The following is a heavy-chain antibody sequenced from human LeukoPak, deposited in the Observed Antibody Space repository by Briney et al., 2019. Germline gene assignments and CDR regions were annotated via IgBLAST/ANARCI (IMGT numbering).Heavy chain of an antibody. Sequence: GGSLRLSCAASGFTFSNYAVHWVRQAPGKGLEWVAVISYDGSNKYYADSVKGRFTISRDNSKNALYLQMNSLRAEDTAVYYCARGGNTMILVVKYMDVWGKGTTVTVSS. CDR3: ARGGNTMILVVKYMDV. D-gene: IGHD3-22*01. CDR2: ISYDGSNK. V-gene: IGHV3-30*04. CDR1: GFTFSNYA. J-gene: IGHJ6*03.